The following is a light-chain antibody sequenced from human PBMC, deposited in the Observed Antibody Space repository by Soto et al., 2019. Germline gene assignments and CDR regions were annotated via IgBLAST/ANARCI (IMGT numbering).Light chain of an antibody. CDR2: GAS. J-gene: IGKJ3*01. Sequence: IVLTQSACTLSWSAGERATLSWRASQSVSSALAWYQQKPGQAPRLLIYGASTRATAIPARFSGSGSGTEFNLTISSLETEDFAVYYCQQRSNWLFTFGPGTKVDIK. CDR1: QSVSSA. CDR3: QQRSNWLFT. V-gene: IGKV3-11*01.